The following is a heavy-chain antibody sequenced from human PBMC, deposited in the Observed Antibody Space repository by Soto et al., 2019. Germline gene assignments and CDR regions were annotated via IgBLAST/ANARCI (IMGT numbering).Heavy chain of an antibody. CDR1: GFTFDDHT. CDR2: ISWNSGII. D-gene: IGHD3-22*01. CDR3: TKDTHSPSGYFEAFDV. J-gene: IGHJ3*01. V-gene: IGHV3-9*01. Sequence: DAQLVESGGGLVQPGKSLRISCVASGFTFDDHTMHWVRQAPGRGLEWVSCISWNSGIIGYADSVKGRFTISRDNAKNSLYLRMDSLLPEDTAVYYCTKDTHSPSGYFEAFDVWGQGTRSPSLQ.